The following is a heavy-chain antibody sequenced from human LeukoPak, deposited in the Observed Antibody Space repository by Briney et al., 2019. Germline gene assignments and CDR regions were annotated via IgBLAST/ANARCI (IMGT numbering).Heavy chain of an antibody. CDR2: IYTSGST. Sequence: PSETLSLTCTVSGGSISSGSYYWSWIRQPAGKGLEWIGRIYTSGSTNYNPSLKSRVTISVDTPKNQFSLKLSSVTAADTAVYYCARESAAGTYYYYYMDVWGKGTTVTISS. J-gene: IGHJ6*03. CDR1: GGSISSGSYY. V-gene: IGHV4-61*02. D-gene: IGHD6-13*01. CDR3: ARESAAGTYYYYYMDV.